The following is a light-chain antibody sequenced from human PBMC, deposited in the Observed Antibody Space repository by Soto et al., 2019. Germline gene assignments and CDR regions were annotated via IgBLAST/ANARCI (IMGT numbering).Light chain of an antibody. V-gene: IGKV3-15*01. J-gene: IGKJ4*01. Sequence: EIVMTQSPVTLSVSPGERATLSCRASQSVSRNLAWYQQKPGQTPRLLIYGTSTRATGIPARFSGSGSGTEFSLTISSLQSEDFAVYYCQQYNNWPLTFGGGTKV. CDR1: QSVSRN. CDR2: GTS. CDR3: QQYNNWPLT.